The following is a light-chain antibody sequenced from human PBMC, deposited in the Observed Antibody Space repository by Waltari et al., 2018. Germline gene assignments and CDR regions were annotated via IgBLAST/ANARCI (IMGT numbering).Light chain of an antibody. J-gene: IGKJ2*01. CDR3: QQYYSTLV. CDR1: QRLLYSSNNKNY. V-gene: IGKV4-1*01. CDR2: WAS. Sequence: IVMTQSPDSLAVSLGERATIKCKSSQRLLYSSNNKNYLAWYQQKPGQPPKLLIYWASTRESGVPDRFSGSGSGTDFTLTISSLQAEDVAIYYCQQYYSTLVFGQGTKLEIK.